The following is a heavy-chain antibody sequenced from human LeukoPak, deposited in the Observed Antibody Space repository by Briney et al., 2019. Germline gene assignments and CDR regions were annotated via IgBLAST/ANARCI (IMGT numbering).Heavy chain of an antibody. D-gene: IGHD2-21*02. V-gene: IGHV5-51*01. CDR2: IYPGDSDT. Sequence: GESLKISCKGSGYSFTSYWIGWVRQMPGKGLEWMGIIYPGDSDTRYSPSLQGQVTISADKSISTAYLQWSSLKASDTAMYYCASRYCGGDCYSDAFDIWGQGTMVTVSS. CDR3: ASRYCGGDCYSDAFDI. J-gene: IGHJ3*02. CDR1: GYSFTSYW.